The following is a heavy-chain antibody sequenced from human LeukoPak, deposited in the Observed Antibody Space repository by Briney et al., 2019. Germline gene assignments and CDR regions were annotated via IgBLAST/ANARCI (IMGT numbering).Heavy chain of an antibody. J-gene: IGHJ4*02. CDR1: GGTFSSYA. CDR2: IIPIFGTA. D-gene: IGHD4-17*01. Sequence: ASVKVSCKASGGTFSSYAISWVRQAPGQGLEWMGGIIPIFGTANYAQKFQGRVTITADESTSTAYMELSSLRSEDTAVYYRAGGLYGDYDLDYWGQGTLVTVSS. V-gene: IGHV1-69*13. CDR3: AGGLYGDYDLDY.